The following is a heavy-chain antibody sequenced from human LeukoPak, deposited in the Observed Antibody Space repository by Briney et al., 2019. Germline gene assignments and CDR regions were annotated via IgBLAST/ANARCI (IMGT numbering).Heavy chain of an antibody. D-gene: IGHD1-14*01. CDR3: ATGRIIRAGNENYYYIDV. CDR2: ISSGGTTI. Sequence: LPGGSLRLSCAASGFTFSDYSMNWVRQAPGKGLEWVSYISSGGTTIYYADSVKGRFTISRDNAKNSLYLQMNSLRAEDTAVYYCATGRIIRAGNENYYYIDVWGKGTTVTVSS. V-gene: IGHV3-48*01. CDR1: GFTFSDYS. J-gene: IGHJ6*03.